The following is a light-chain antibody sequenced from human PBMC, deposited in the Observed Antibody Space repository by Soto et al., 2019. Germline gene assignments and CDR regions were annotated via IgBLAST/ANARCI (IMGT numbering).Light chain of an antibody. CDR2: DAS. CDR3: QQYGSSPET. Sequence: EIVFTQAPGTLSLSPGARATLSCRASQSVSSTYLTWYQQNPGQAPRLLIYDASRRATGIPDRFSGSGSGTDLSITISRLEPEDFEVDEGQQYGSSPETFGQGTKVDIK. V-gene: IGKV3-20*01. J-gene: IGKJ1*01. CDR1: QSVSSTY.